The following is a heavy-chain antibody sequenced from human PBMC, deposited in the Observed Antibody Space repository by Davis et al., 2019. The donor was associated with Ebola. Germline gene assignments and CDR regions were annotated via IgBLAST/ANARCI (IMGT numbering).Heavy chain of an antibody. CDR3: ARGFLTWEDY. CDR1: GYTFTGYY. D-gene: IGHD1-26*01. Sequence: AASVKVSCKASGYTFTGYYMHWVRQAPGQGLEWMGRINPNSGGTNYAQKFQGRVTMTRENSMSTAYMELSSLRSEDTAVYYCARGFLTWEDYWGQGTLVTVSS. CDR2: INPNSGGT. J-gene: IGHJ4*02. V-gene: IGHV1-2*06.